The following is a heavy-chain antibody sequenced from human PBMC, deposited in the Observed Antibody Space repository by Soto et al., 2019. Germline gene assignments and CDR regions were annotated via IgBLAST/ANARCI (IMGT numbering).Heavy chain of an antibody. CDR3: ARGRPRAYYYGSGGIGGNFDY. CDR2: IWYDGSNK. D-gene: IGHD3-10*01. Sequence: PGGSLRLSCAASGFTFSSYGMHWVGQAPGKGLKWVAVIWYDGSNKYYADSVKGRFTISRDNSKNTLYLQMNSLRAEDTAVYYCARGRPRAYYYGSGGIGGNFDYWGQGTLVTVSS. CDR1: GFTFSSYG. V-gene: IGHV3-33*01. J-gene: IGHJ4*02.